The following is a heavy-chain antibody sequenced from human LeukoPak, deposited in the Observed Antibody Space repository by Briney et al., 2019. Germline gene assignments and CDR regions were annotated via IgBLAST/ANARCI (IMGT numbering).Heavy chain of an antibody. CDR2: ISGNGGNT. V-gene: IGHV3-64*01. D-gene: IGHD5-24*01. CDR1: GFTFRTYA. J-gene: IGHJ4*02. Sequence: GGSLRLSCAASGFTFRTYAMQWVRQAPDKRPEYVSGISGNGGNTYYANSVEGRFTISRDNSKNTLYLQMGSLRAEDTAVYYCARDGIATNDYWGQGILVTDSS. CDR3: ARDGIATNDY.